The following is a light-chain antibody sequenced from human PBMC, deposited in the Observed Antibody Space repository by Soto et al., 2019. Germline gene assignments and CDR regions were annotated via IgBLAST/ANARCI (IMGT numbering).Light chain of an antibody. CDR3: QQYLTSPKT. Sequence: DIQMTQSTSTLSRSVGPRVSITCRTSHTISSWLAWYQQKPGKAPKLLIYKASSLDSGIPSRFSGSGSGTEFTLTISRLEPEDFAVYYCQQYLTSPKTFGQGTKVDIK. CDR1: HTISSW. J-gene: IGKJ1*01. V-gene: IGKV1-5*03. CDR2: KAS.